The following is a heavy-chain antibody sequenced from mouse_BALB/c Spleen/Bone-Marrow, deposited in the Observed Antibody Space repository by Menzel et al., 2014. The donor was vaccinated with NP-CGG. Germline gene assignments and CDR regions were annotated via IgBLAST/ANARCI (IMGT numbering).Heavy chain of an antibody. CDR2: INSDGGST. J-gene: IGHJ3*01. CDR3: ARHGDYYGSSLFAY. D-gene: IGHD1-1*01. V-gene: IGHV5-2*01. CDR1: EYEFPSHD. Sequence: DVHLVESGGGLVQPGESLKLSCESNEYEFPSHDMSWVRKTPEKRLELVAAINSDGGSTYYPDTMERRFIISRDNSKKTLYLQMSSLRSEDTAFYYCARHGDYYGSSLFAYWGHGTLVTVSA.